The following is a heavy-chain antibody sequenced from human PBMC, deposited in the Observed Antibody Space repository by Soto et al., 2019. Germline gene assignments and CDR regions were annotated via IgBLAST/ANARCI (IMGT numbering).Heavy chain of an antibody. V-gene: IGHV1-3*01. CDR2: INAGNGNT. Sequence: ASVKVSCKASGYTFTSYAMHWVRQAPGQRLEWMGWINAGNGNTKYSQKFQGRVTITRDTSASTAYMELSSLRSEDTAVYYCARADILTGYNWFDPWGQGXLVTVSS. D-gene: IGHD3-9*01. CDR3: ARADILTGYNWFDP. CDR1: GYTFTSYA. J-gene: IGHJ5*02.